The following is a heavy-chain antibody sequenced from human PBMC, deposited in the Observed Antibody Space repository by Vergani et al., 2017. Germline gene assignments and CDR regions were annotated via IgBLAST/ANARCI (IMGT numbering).Heavy chain of an antibody. J-gene: IGHJ6*03. CDR3: ARDRGDWRYSRYFYNYYMDV. CDR1: GITFWKFG. D-gene: IGHD2-8*02. Sequence: EVDLVESGGGLAQPGGSLRLSCEASGITFWKFGMHWVRQGPGKGLEWVSGISWNSGAVDYADSVRGRFTISRDNAKNSLFLEMNSLRVEDMAVYYCARDRGDWRYSRYFYNYYMDVWGKGTTVTVSS. CDR2: ISWNSGAV. V-gene: IGHV3-9*03.